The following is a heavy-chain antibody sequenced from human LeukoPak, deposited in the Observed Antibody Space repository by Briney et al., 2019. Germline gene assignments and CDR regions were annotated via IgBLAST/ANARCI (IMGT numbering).Heavy chain of an antibody. D-gene: IGHD4-17*01. V-gene: IGHV1-46*01. J-gene: IGHJ4*02. Sequence: ASVKVSCKASGYTFITYYMHWVRQAPGQGLEWMGVINPSGGTTSYAQKFQARVTMTRDTSTSTVYMELSSLRSEDTAVYYCARGTGLGGDYVSNWGQGTLSPSPQ. CDR1: GYTFITYY. CDR3: ARGTGLGGDYVSN. CDR2: INPSGGTT.